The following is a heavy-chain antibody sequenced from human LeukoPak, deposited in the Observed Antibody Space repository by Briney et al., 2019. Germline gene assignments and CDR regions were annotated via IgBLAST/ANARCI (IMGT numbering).Heavy chain of an antibody. CDR1: GGTFSSYA. J-gene: IGHJ4*02. Sequence: SVKVSCKASGGTFSSYAISWVRQAPGQGLEWMGGIIPIFGTANYAQKFQRRVTITTDESTSTAYMELSSLRSEDTAVYYCARTSARDSSGYYSYYFDYWGQGTLVTVSS. CDR2: IIPIFGTA. V-gene: IGHV1-69*05. CDR3: ARTSARDSSGYYSYYFDY. D-gene: IGHD3-22*01.